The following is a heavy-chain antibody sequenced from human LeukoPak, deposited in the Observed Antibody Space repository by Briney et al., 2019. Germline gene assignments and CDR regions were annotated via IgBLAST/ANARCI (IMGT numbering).Heavy chain of an antibody. CDR3: ARVGIDSGSFADFDY. CDR1: GYSISSDYY. CDR2: IYHSGST. J-gene: IGHJ4*02. V-gene: IGHV4-38-2*02. Sequence: PSEILSLTCTVSGYSISSDYYWGWIRQPPGKGLEWIGSIYHSGSTYYNPSLKSRVTISVDTSKDQFSLKLSSVTAADTAVYYCARVGIDSGSFADFDYWGQGTLVTVSS. D-gene: IGHD1-26*01.